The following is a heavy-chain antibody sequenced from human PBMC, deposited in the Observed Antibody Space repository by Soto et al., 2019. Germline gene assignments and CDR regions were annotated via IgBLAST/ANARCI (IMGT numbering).Heavy chain of an antibody. Sequence: GGSLRLSCAASGFTFSSYGMHWVRQAPGKGLEWVAVISYDGSNKYYADSVKGRFTISRDNSKNTLYLQMNSLRAEDTAVYYCAKAPYYDFWSGYYGGPWFDPWGQGTLVTVSS. V-gene: IGHV3-30*18. D-gene: IGHD3-3*01. CDR2: ISYDGSNK. J-gene: IGHJ5*02. CDR3: AKAPYYDFWSGYYGGPWFDP. CDR1: GFTFSSYG.